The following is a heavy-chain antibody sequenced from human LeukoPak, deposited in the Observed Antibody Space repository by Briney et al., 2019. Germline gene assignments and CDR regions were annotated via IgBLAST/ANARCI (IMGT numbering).Heavy chain of an antibody. CDR2: VRSNTYGGTT. Sequence: GGSLRLSCTASGFTFGDYAMSWVRQAPGKGLEWVGFVRSNTYGGTTEYAASVKGRFTISRDDSKSIAYLQMNSLKTEDTAVYYCSRIYSGSFFDYWGQGTLVTVSS. V-gene: IGHV3-49*04. CDR3: SRIYSGSFFDY. D-gene: IGHD1-26*01. J-gene: IGHJ4*02. CDR1: GFTFGDYA.